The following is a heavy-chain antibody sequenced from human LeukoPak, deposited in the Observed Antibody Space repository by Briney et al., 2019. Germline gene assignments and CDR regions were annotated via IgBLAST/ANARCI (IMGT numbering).Heavy chain of an antibody. J-gene: IGHJ6*02. D-gene: IGHD1/OR15-1a*01. V-gene: IGHV3-7*03. CDR3: ARNNDMDV. Sequence: GGSLRLSCAASGFTFSGHWMTWVRQAPGKGPEWVANMNKDGSEKYYVDSVKGRFTISRDTAKNSLYLQMNNLRAEDTALYYCARNNDMDVWGQGTTVIVSS. CDR2: MNKDGSEK. CDR1: GFTFSGHW.